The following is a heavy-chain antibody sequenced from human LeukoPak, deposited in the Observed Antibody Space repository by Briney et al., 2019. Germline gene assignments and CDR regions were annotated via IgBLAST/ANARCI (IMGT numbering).Heavy chain of an antibody. Sequence: ASVKVSCKASGDAFSSYAISWVRQAPGQGLEWMGGIIPIFGTANYAQKFQGRVTITADESTSTAYMELSSLRSEDTAVHYCAREHYDSSGYYYYFDYWGQGTLVTVSS. V-gene: IGHV1-69*13. CDR1: GDAFSSYA. CDR3: AREHYDSSGYYYYFDY. J-gene: IGHJ4*02. D-gene: IGHD3-22*01. CDR2: IIPIFGTA.